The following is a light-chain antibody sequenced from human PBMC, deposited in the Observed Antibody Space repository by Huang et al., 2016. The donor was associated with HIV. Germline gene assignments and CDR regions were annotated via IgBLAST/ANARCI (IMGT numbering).Light chain of an antibody. CDR2: KVS. CDR3: LQGTHWPPYT. J-gene: IGKJ2*01. CDR1: QSLLSNDGNTY. V-gene: IGKV2-30*01. Sequence: DVVMTQSPLSLPVTLGQPASLSCRSSQSLLSNDGNTYLSWFQQRPGQSPRRLIYKVSKRDSGVPDRFSRSGSGTDFTLSISRVEAEDVGVYYCLQGTHWPPYTFGQGTKLEIK.